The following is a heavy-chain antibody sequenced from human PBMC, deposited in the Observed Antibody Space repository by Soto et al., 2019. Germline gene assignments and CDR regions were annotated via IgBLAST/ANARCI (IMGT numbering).Heavy chain of an antibody. D-gene: IGHD4-17*01. V-gene: IGHV3-33*01. CDR3: ARDRNYGGNSPYLDY. CDR2: MWYDGSNQ. J-gene: IGHJ4*02. Sequence: QVQLVESGGGVVQPGESLRLACAASGFTFRSYAMHWVRQTPRKGLEWVAIMWYDGSNQYYADSVKGRFTISRDNSNSTLYLEMNSLRVEDTAVYYCARDRNYGGNSPYLDYWGQGVLVTVSS. CDR1: GFTFRSYA.